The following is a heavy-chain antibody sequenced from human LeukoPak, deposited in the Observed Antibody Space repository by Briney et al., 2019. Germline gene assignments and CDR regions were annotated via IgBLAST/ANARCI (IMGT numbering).Heavy chain of an antibody. V-gene: IGHV3-30*03. D-gene: IGHD3-16*02. J-gene: IGHJ4*02. CDR3: AYSLGELSFFDY. Sequence: GGSLRLSCAASGFTFSSYGMHWVRQAPGKGLEWVAVISYDGSNKYYADSVKGRFTISRDNSKNTLYLQMNSLRAEDTAVYYCAYSLGELSFFDYWGQGTLVTVSS. CDR1: GFTFSSYG. CDR2: ISYDGSNK.